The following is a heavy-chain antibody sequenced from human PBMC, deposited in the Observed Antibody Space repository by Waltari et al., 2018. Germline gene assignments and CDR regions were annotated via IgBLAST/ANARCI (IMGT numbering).Heavy chain of an antibody. V-gene: IGHV2-5*02. D-gene: IGHD3-22*01. Sequence: QITLKESGPTLIIPTQTLTLTCTFSGFSFTTSGVGVGWIRQPPGKALEWLAFIYWDDDKRYSPSLRSRLTITKDTSKNQVVLTVTNMDPVDTATYYCAHSPSVNYDTSGYYYVWGQGTLITVSS. CDR1: GFSFTTSGVG. CDR2: IYWDDDK. J-gene: IGHJ4*02. CDR3: AHSPSVNYDTSGYYYV.